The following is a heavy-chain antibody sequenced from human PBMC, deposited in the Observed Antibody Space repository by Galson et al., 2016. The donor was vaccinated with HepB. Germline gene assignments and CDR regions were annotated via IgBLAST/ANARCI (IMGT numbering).Heavy chain of an antibody. Sequence: SLRLSCAASGFTFSNFAMSWVRRAPGKGLEWVSSISGSGRMTYYADSVKGRFTISRDNSKNTLDLQINSLRAEDTAVYYCAKEAAIMATFGAFDAFDMWGQGTMVTCSS. CDR3: AKEAAIMATFGAFDAFDM. V-gene: IGHV3-23*01. CDR1: GFTFSNFA. CDR2: ISGSGRMT. D-gene: IGHD3-16*01. J-gene: IGHJ3*02.